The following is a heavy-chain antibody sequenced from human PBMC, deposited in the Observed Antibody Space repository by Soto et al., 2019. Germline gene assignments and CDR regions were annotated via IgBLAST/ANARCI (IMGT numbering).Heavy chain of an antibody. CDR1: GYTFISHD. D-gene: IGHD3-10*01. CDR3: ARGRYAIRGAFIRGELDY. Sequence: QVQLVQSGAGVKMPGASVRVSCKASGYTFISHDISWVRQATGQGLEWMGWMNPISGNTGYGQKFQGRVTMTSNTSTSTAYMELSSLRSDDTAVYFCARGRYAIRGAFIRGELDYWGQGSLVIVSS. CDR2: MNPISGNT. V-gene: IGHV1-8*01. J-gene: IGHJ4*02.